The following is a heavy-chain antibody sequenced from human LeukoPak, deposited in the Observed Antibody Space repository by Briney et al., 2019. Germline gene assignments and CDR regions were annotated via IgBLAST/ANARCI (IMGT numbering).Heavy chain of an antibody. Sequence: GGSLRLSCVASGFTFSSFSMHWVRQAPGNGLEWVAVISHDGSHNSNADSVRGRFTISRDNSKNTLSLQMNTLRPEDTALFYCARDPNRLADYGGDYFDHWGQGTLVTVSS. CDR2: ISHDGSHN. CDR3: ARDPNRLADYGGDYFDH. D-gene: IGHD4-23*01. J-gene: IGHJ4*02. CDR1: GFTFSSFS. V-gene: IGHV3-30*04.